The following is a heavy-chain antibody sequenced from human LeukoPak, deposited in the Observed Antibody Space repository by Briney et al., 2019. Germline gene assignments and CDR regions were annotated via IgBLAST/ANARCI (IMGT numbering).Heavy chain of an antibody. CDR2: ISSSSSYT. CDR1: GFTFSDYY. CDR3: AKRGSGDYYFDY. J-gene: IGHJ4*02. D-gene: IGHD3-16*01. Sequence: GGSLRLSCAASGFTFSDYYMSWIRQAPGKGLEGVSYISSSSSYTNYADSVKGRFTISRDNSKNTLYLQMNILRAEDTALYYCAKRGSGDYYFDYWGQGTLVTVSS. V-gene: IGHV3-11*03.